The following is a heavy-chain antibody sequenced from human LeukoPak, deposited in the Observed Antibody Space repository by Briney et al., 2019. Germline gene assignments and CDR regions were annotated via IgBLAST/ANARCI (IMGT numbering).Heavy chain of an antibody. CDR1: GYTFTGYY. CDR2: INPNSGGT. J-gene: IGHJ4*02. V-gene: IGHV1-2*06. D-gene: IGHD4-17*01. Sequence: GASVKVSCKASGYTFTGYYMHWVRQAPGQGLEWMGRINPNSGGTNYAQEFQGRVTMTRDTSISTAYMELSRLRSDDTAVYYCARVKMTTVTTYDYWGQGTLVTVSS. CDR3: ARVKMTTVTTYDY.